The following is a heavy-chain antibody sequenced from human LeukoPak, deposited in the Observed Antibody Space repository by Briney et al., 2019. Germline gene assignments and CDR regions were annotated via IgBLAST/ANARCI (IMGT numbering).Heavy chain of an antibody. Sequence: GGSLRLSCAASGFTFSSYAMNWVRQAPGKGLEWVSGISWNSGSIGYADSVKGRFTISRDNAKNSLYLQMNSLRAEDTALYYCAKDSSSWYEYYFDYWGQGTLVTVSS. CDR3: AKDSSSWYEYYFDY. V-gene: IGHV3-9*01. CDR1: GFTFSSYA. D-gene: IGHD6-13*01. J-gene: IGHJ4*02. CDR2: ISWNSGSI.